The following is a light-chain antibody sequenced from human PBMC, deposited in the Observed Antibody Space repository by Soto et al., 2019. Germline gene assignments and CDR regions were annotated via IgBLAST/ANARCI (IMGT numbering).Light chain of an antibody. CDR2: DVS. V-gene: IGKV1-33*01. J-gene: IGKJ5*01. CDR1: QDISDN. CDR3: QQYDDLPIT. Sequence: DIQMTQSPSSLSTSVGDRVTITCPASQDISDNLNWYQQKQGKAPKVLISDVSNLETGVSSRFSGSGSGTDFTFTISSLQAEDVATYYCQQYDDLPITFGQGTRRE.